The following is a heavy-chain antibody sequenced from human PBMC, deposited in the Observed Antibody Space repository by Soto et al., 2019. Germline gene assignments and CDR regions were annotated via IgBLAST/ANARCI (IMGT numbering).Heavy chain of an antibody. D-gene: IGHD3-10*01. Sequence: SETLSLTCTVSGGSISSYYWSWIRQPPGKGLEWIGYIYYSGSTNYNPSLKSRVTISVDTSKNQFSLKLSSVTAADTAVYYCARRLGSGSYYGNNWFDPWGQGTLVTVSS. V-gene: IGHV4-59*08. CDR2: IYYSGST. J-gene: IGHJ5*02. CDR1: GGSISSYY. CDR3: ARRLGSGSYYGNNWFDP.